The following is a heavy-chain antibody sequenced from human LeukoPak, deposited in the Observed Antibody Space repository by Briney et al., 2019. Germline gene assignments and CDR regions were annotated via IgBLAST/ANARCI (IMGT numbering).Heavy chain of an antibody. CDR3: AIHYYDSSGYGD. CDR1: KYTFTSYD. CDR2: MNPNSGNT. D-gene: IGHD3-22*01. V-gene: IGHV1-8*01. J-gene: IGHJ4*02. Sequence: ASVKVSCKASKYTFTSYDISWVRQASGQGLEWMGWMNPNSGNTGYAQKFQGRVTMTRNTSISTAYMELSSLRSEDTAVYYCAIHYYDSSGYGDWGQGTLVTVSS.